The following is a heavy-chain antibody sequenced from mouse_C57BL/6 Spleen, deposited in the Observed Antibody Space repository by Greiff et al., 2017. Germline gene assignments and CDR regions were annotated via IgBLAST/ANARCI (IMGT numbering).Heavy chain of an antibody. J-gene: IGHJ1*03. V-gene: IGHV5-16*01. CDR1: GFTFSDYY. CDR2: INYDGSST. Sequence: EVQRVESEGGLVQPGSSMKLSCTASGFTFSDYYMAWVRQVPEKGLEWVANINYDGSSTYYLDSLKSRFIISRDNAKNILYLQMSSLKSEDTATYYCAREGLRRHFDVWGTGTTVTVSS. CDR3: AREGLRRHFDV. D-gene: IGHD2-2*01.